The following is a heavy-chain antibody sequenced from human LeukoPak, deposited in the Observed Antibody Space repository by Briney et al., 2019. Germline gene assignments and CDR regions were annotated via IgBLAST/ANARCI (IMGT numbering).Heavy chain of an antibody. Sequence: GGSLRLSCAASGFTFSSYSMNWVRQAPGKGLEWVSSISSSSSYIYYADSGKGRFTISRENAKNSLYLQMNSLRAEDTAVYYCARDLTGYSSSSSAYWGQGTLVTVSS. CDR3: ARDLTGYSSSSSAY. J-gene: IGHJ4*02. CDR1: GFTFSSYS. V-gene: IGHV3-21*01. D-gene: IGHD6-13*01. CDR2: ISSSSSYI.